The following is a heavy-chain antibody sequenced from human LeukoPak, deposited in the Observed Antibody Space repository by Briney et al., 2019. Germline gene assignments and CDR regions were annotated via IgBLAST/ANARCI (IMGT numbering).Heavy chain of an antibody. CDR2: INPNSGGT. V-gene: IGHV1-2*02. J-gene: IGHJ4*02. CDR3: ARDYGPRGNYFDY. Sequence: EASVKVSCKASGYTFTGYYMHWVRQAPGQGLEWMGWINPNSGGTNYAQKFQGRVTMTRDTSISTAYMELSRLRSDDTAVYYCARDYGPRGNYFDYWGQGTLVIVSS. D-gene: IGHD3-10*01. CDR1: GYTFTGYY.